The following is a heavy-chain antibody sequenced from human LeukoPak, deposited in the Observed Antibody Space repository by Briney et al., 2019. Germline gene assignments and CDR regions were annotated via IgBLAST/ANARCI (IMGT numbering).Heavy chain of an antibody. V-gene: IGHV1-18*01. CDR3: ARGGYSGFNDY. Sequence: ASVTLSCKASGSTFTSYGISWVRQAPGQGLGWMGWISAYNGNTNYAQKLQGRVTMTTDTSTSTAYMELRSLRSDDTAVYYCARGGYSGFNDYWGQGTLVTVSS. D-gene: IGHD5-12*01. CDR1: GSTFTSYG. CDR2: ISAYNGNT. J-gene: IGHJ4*02.